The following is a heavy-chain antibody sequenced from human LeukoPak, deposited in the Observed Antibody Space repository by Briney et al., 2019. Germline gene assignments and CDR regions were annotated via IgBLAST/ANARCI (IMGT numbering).Heavy chain of an antibody. CDR2: IYYSGST. D-gene: IGHD2-2*02. CDR1: GGSISSYY. CDR3: ARTPSPYCSSTSCYTEDY. J-gene: IGHJ4*02. V-gene: IGHV4-59*08. Sequence: SETLSLTCTVSGGSISSYYWSWIRQPPGKGLEWIGYIYYSGSTNYNPSLKSRVTISVDTSKNQFSLKLSSVTAADTAVYYCARTPSPYCSSTSCYTEDYWGQGTLVTVSS.